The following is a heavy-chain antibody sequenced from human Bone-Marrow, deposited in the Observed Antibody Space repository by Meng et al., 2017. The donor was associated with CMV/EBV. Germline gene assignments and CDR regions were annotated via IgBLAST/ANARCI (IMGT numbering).Heavy chain of an antibody. D-gene: IGHD2-2*01. J-gene: IGHJ3*02. CDR1: GFTFSSYE. Sequence: GESLKISCAASGFTFSSYEMNWVRQAPGKGLEWVSYISSSGSTIYYADSVKGRFTISRDNAKNSLYLQMNSLRAEDTAVYYCAKSFRHYCSSTSCNDAFDIWGQGTMVTASS. CDR2: ISSSGSTI. CDR3: AKSFRHYCSSTSCNDAFDI. V-gene: IGHV3-48*03.